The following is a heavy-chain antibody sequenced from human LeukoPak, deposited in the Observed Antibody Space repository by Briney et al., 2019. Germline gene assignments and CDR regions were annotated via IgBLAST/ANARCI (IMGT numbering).Heavy chain of an antibody. CDR3: ARKTGTTGEAFDY. CDR2: IKVDGSEK. V-gene: IGHV3-7*03. J-gene: IGHJ4*02. D-gene: IGHD1-1*01. CDR1: GFTFSNFW. Sequence: TGGSLRLSCAASGFTFSNFWMSWVRQAPGKGLEWVANIKVDGSEKYYVDSVKGRFTIPRDNAENSLYLQMNSLRAEDTAVYYCARKTGTTGEAFDYWGQGTQVAVSS.